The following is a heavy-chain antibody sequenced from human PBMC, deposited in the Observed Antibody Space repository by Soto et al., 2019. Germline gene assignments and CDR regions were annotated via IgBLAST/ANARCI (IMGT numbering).Heavy chain of an antibody. CDR1: GFTFSSYD. CDR3: ARAGETRQAFDI. Sequence: EVQLVESGGGLVQPGGSLRLSCAASGFTFSSYDMHWVRQATGKGLEWVSAIGTAGDTYYPGSVKGRFTISRENAKNSLYLQMNSLRAGDTAVYYCARAGETRQAFDIWGQGTMVTVSS. D-gene: IGHD7-27*01. CDR2: IGTAGDT. J-gene: IGHJ3*02. V-gene: IGHV3-13*01.